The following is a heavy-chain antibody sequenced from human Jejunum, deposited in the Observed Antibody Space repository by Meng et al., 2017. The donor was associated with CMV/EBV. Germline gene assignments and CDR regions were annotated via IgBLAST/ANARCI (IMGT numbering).Heavy chain of an antibody. Sequence: SITNGDYYDNWIRQTPGKGLEWIGNFYYNGTTHYNPSLKSRATRSVDTSKSQFSLRLNSVTAADTAVYYCARDRGVRFLEWLAVFDPWGQGILVTVSS. V-gene: IGHV4-30-4*08. J-gene: IGHJ5*02. CDR3: ARDRGVRFLEWLAVFDP. CDR1: SITNGDYY. CDR2: FYYNGTT. D-gene: IGHD3-3*01.